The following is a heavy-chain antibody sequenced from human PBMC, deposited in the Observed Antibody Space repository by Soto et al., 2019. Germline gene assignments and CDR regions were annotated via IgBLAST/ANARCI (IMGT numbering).Heavy chain of an antibody. V-gene: IGHV3-30*18. D-gene: IGHD6-19*01. CDR1: GFSFSKYG. CDR3: AKGYEVSPPVASAWYSNYFYGVYV. CDR2: ISYDGSEK. Sequence: QVALVESGGGVVRPGRSLRLSCGASGFSFSKYGMHWVRQAPGEGLEWLSLISYDGSEKWYAESVKGRFTISRDNSKNTLYLQMDSLRGDDTAVYFCAKGYEVSPPVASAWYSNYFYGVYVWGRGTTVTVSS. J-gene: IGHJ6*02.